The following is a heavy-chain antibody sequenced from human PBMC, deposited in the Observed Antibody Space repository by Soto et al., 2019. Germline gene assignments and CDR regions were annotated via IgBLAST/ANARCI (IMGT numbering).Heavy chain of an antibody. CDR3: AKVVFMGSLPYAFDI. CDR1: RFTLADYA. D-gene: IGHD3-10*01. CDR2: ISDDST. V-gene: IGHV3-23*01. J-gene: IGHJ3*02. Sequence: EVQLLESGGGLVQPGGSLRLSCAASRFTLADYAMSWVRQAPGGRLEWVSTISDDSTYYTESVKGRFTISRDNSENTLHLQVNSLRAEYTAVYYCAKVVFMGSLPYAFDIWGQGTLVTVSS.